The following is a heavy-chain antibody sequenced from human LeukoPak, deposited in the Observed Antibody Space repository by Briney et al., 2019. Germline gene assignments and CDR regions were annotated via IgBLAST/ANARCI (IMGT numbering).Heavy chain of an antibody. CDR1: GGSISSSSYY. D-gene: IGHD6-13*01. Sequence: SETLSLTCTVSGGSISSSSYYWGWIRQPPGKGLEWIGSIYYSGSTYYNASFKSRVTISVDTSKNQFSLKLSSVTAADTAVYYCASLVIWYGWFDPWGQGTLVTVSS. J-gene: IGHJ5*02. CDR3: ASLVIWYGWFDP. CDR2: IYYSGST. V-gene: IGHV4-39*01.